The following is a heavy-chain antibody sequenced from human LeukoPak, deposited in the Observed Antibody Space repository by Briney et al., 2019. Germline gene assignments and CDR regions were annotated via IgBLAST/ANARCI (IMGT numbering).Heavy chain of an antibody. CDR3: AREYSGSYLYNWFDP. Sequence: GASVKVSCKASGYTFTSYYMHWVRQAPGQGLEWMGIINPSGGGTSYAQKFQGRVTMTRDMSTSTVYMELSSLRSEDTAVYYCAREYSGSYLYNWFDPWGQGTLATVSS. J-gene: IGHJ5*02. CDR2: INPSGGGT. CDR1: GYTFTSYY. D-gene: IGHD1-26*01. V-gene: IGHV1-46*01.